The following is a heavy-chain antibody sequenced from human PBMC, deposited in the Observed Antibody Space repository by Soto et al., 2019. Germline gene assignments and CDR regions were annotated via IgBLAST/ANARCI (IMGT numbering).Heavy chain of an antibody. CDR2: ISGRGGST. D-gene: IGHD3-10*01. Sequence: GGSLRLSCAASGFTFSSYAMSWVRQVPGKGQEWVSAISGRGGSTYYAETVKGRFTISRDNSKNTLYQQMKSLRAEDTAVYYCAKLYGSGSRYFDYWGQGTLVTVSS. V-gene: IGHV3-23*01. J-gene: IGHJ4*02. CDR3: AKLYGSGSRYFDY. CDR1: GFTFSSYA.